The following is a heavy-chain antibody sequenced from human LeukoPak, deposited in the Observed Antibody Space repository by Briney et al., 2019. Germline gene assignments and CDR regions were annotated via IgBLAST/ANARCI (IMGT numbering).Heavy chain of an antibody. Sequence: GRSLRPSCAASGFSVSSNYMSWVRQAPGKGQECVSVIYSGGRTSYADSVKGRFTIDRDNSKNTLYLQIISLRAEDTAVYYCARAPMFYGSGSYADYWGQGTLVTGSS. V-gene: IGHV3-53*01. CDR3: ARAPMFYGSGSYADY. J-gene: IGHJ4*02. D-gene: IGHD3-10*01. CDR2: IYSGGRT. CDR1: GFSVSSNY.